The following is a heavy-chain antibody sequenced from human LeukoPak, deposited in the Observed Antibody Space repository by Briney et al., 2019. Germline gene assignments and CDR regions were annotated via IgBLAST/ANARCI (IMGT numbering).Heavy chain of an antibody. D-gene: IGHD4-23*01. Sequence: GGSLRLSCAASGFTVSSNYMSWVRQAPGKGLEWVSVIYSGGSTYYADSVKGRFTISRDNSKNTLYLQMNSLRAEDTAVYYCARDRDGGKPAEFDPWGQGSLVIVSS. V-gene: IGHV3-66*01. CDR2: IYSGGST. J-gene: IGHJ5*02. CDR3: ARDRDGGKPAEFDP. CDR1: GFTVSSNY.